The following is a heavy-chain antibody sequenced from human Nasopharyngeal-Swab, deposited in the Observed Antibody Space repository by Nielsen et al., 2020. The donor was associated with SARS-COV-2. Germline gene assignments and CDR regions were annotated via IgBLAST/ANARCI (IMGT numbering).Heavy chain of an antibody. Sequence: GGSLRLSCAASGFTFSSYAMHWVRQAPGKGLEWVAVISYDGSNKYYADSVKGRFTISRDNSKNTLYLQMNSLRAEDTAVYYCARDPIQRITMVRGVTRLNYYYMDVWGKGTTVTVSS. D-gene: IGHD3-10*01. CDR2: ISYDGSNK. J-gene: IGHJ6*03. CDR1: GFTFSSYA. CDR3: ARDPIQRITMVRGVTRLNYYYMDV. V-gene: IGHV3-30-3*01.